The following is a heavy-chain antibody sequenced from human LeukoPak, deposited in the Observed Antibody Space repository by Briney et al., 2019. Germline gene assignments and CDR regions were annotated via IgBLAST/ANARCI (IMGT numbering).Heavy chain of an antibody. J-gene: IGHJ3*01. CDR3: ARDRGGDDAFDL. CDR2: IVSDGSHT. D-gene: IGHD2-21*01. CDR1: GFTFSSHW. V-gene: IGHV3-74*01. Sequence: GGSLRLFCAASGFTFSSHWMHWVRQAPGKGLEWLSRIVSDGSHTFYADSVKGRFTISRDNAKNTLSLQMNSLRVDDTAVYYCARDRGGDDAFDLWGHGTMVTVSS.